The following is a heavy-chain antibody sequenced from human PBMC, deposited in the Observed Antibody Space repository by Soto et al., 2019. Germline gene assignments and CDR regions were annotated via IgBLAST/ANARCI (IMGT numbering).Heavy chain of an antibody. J-gene: IGHJ4*02. V-gene: IGHV1-3*01. CDR1: GYTFTSYA. CDR2: INAGNGNT. D-gene: IGHD3-10*01. Sequence: QVQLVQSGAEVKKPGASVKVSCKASGYTFTSYAMHWVRQAPGQRLEWMGWINAGNGNTKYSQKFQGRVIITRDTSASTAYMELSSLRSEDTAVYYCARGERFGELPLDYWGQGTLVTVSS. CDR3: ARGERFGELPLDY.